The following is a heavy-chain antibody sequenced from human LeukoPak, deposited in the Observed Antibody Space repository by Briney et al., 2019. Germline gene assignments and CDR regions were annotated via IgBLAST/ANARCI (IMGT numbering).Heavy chain of an antibody. Sequence: GASVKVSCKASGYTFTGYYMHWVRQAPGQGLEWMGWINPNSGGTNYAQKFQGRVTMTRDTSISTAYMELSRLRSDDTAVYYCAREGVVLPAAIVNYYYGMDVWGQGTTVTVSS. D-gene: IGHD2-2*01. CDR2: INPNSGGT. CDR1: GYTFTGYY. CDR3: AREGVVLPAAIVNYYYGMDV. V-gene: IGHV1-2*02. J-gene: IGHJ6*02.